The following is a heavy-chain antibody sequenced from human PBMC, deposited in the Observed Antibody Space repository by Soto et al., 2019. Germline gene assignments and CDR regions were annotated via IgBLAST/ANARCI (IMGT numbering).Heavy chain of an antibody. J-gene: IGHJ4*02. CDR1: GYTFSNYY. Sequence: ASVKVSCKASGYTFSNYYMQWVRQAPGQGLEWMGRINPSGGSTSYAQKFQGRVTMTRDTSTSTAYMELRSLRSDDTAVYYCARRGTPIDYWGQGPLVTVSP. D-gene: IGHD3-16*01. CDR2: INPSGGST. V-gene: IGHV1-46*01. CDR3: ARRGTPIDY.